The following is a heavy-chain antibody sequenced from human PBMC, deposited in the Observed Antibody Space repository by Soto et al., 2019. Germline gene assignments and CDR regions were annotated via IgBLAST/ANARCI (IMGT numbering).Heavy chain of an antibody. D-gene: IGHD2-21*02. CDR2: IYYSGST. CDR3: ARESPYSGGDCYSWFDP. Sequence: SETLSLTCTVSGGSISSGGYYWSWIRQHPGKGLEWIGYIYYSGSTYYNPSLKSRVTISVDTSKNQFPLKLSSVTAADTAVYYCARESPYSGGDCYSWFDPWGQGTLVTVSS. CDR1: GGSISSGGYY. J-gene: IGHJ5*02. V-gene: IGHV4-31*03.